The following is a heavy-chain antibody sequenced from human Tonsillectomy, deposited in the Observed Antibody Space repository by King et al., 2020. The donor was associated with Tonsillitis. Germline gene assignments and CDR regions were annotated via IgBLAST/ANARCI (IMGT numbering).Heavy chain of an antibody. CDR2: ISYDGSNK. CDR3: ASDSSSWSEKGLFVY. V-gene: IGHV3-30*04. Sequence: VQLVESGGGVVQPGRSLRLSCAASGFIFSSYAMHWVRQAPGKGLEWVVVISYDGSNKYYADSVKGRFTISRDNSKNTLYLQMNSLRAEDTAVYYWASDSSSWSEKGLFVYGGQGPLVTVSS. J-gene: IGHJ4*02. CDR1: GFIFSSYA. D-gene: IGHD6-13*01.